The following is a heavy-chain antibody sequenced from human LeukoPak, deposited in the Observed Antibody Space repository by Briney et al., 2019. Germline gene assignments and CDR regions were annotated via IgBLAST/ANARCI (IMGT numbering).Heavy chain of an antibody. CDR1: GFTFSSYS. V-gene: IGHV3-21*01. Sequence: GGSLRLSCAASGFTFSSYSMNWVRQAPGKRLEWVSSISSSSSYIYYADSVKGRFTISRDNAKNSLYLQMNSLRAEDTAVYYCARDGAFLSFDYWGQGTLVTVSS. CDR2: ISSSSSYI. D-gene: IGHD3-3*02. CDR3: ARDGAFLSFDY. J-gene: IGHJ4*02.